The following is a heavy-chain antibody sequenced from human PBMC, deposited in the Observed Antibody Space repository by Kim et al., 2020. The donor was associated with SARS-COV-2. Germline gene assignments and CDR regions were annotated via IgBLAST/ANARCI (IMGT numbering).Heavy chain of an antibody. J-gene: IGHJ4*02. Sequence: SVKVSCKASGGTFSSYAISWVRQAPGQGLEWMGGIIPIFGTANYAQKFQGRVTITADESTSTAYMELSSLRSEDTAVYYCASSRSIAAHPDYDILTGYYDYWGQGTLVTVSS. CDR3: ASSRSIAAHPDYDILTGYYDY. CDR2: IIPIFGTA. D-gene: IGHD3-9*01. V-gene: IGHV1-69*13. CDR1: GGTFSSYA.